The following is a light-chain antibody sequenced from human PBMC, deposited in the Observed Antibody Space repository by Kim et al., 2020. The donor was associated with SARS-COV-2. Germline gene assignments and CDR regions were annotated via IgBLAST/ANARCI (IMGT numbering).Light chain of an antibody. J-gene: IGLJ2*01. CDR3: QAWDSSTAV. Sequence: SYELTQPPSVSVSPGQTASITCSGDKLGDKYACWYQQKPGQSPVLVIYQHTKRPSGIPERFSGSNPGNTATLTISGTQAMDEADYYCQAWDSSTAVFGGG. CDR2: QHT. CDR1: KLGDKY. V-gene: IGLV3-1*01.